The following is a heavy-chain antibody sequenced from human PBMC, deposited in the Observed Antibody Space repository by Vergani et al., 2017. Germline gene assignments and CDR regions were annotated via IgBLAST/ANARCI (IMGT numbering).Heavy chain of an antibody. CDR3: AKAGSVTSGSRQYNFYMDL. D-gene: IGHD3-10*01. CDR1: GFSFSSHA. V-gene: IGHV3-30*18. CDR2: KSNDGSKK. J-gene: IGHJ6*03. Sequence: QVQLAESGGGRVQPGRSLRLSCAASGFSFSSHAIHWVRQAPGKGLAGVAVKSNDGSKKYYADSVKGRFTISRDNSKNTLDLQMNSLRTQETAVYYCAKAGSVTSGSRQYNFYMDLWGKGTTVTVS.